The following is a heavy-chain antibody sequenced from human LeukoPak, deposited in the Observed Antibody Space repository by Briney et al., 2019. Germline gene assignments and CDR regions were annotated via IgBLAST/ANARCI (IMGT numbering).Heavy chain of an antibody. CDR1: GYTFTSYY. Sequence: ASVKVSCKASGYTFTSYYMHWVRQAPGQGLEWMGIINPSGGSTSYAQKFQGRVTMTGDMSTSTVYMELSSLRSEDTAVYYCARDLGYDSSGYSFDYWGQGTLVTVSS. D-gene: IGHD3-22*01. CDR3: ARDLGYDSSGYSFDY. CDR2: INPSGGST. V-gene: IGHV1-46*01. J-gene: IGHJ4*02.